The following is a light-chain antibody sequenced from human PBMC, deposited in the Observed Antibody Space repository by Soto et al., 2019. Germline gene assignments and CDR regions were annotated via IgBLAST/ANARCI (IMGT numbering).Light chain of an antibody. J-gene: IGLJ2*01. CDR1: SSDVGDYNY. Sequence: QAVVTQPASVSGSPGESITIPCTGTSSDVGDYNYVSWYQQHPGKAPKLMIFDVSYRPSGVSDRFSGSKSSNTASLTISGLQAEDEADYYCSSYTSSSTVVFGGGTKLTVL. CDR2: DVS. V-gene: IGLV2-14*03. CDR3: SSYTSSSTVV.